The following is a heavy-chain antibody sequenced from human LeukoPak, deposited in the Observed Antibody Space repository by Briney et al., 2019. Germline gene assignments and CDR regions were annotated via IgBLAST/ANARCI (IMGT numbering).Heavy chain of an antibody. V-gene: IGHV4-59*01. CDR3: AKIRDGDFDY. J-gene: IGHJ4*02. D-gene: IGHD5-24*01. CDR1: GDSISNYY. Sequence: SETLSLTCTVSGDSISNYYWSWIRQPPGQGLEWIGYIYYSGSTNYNPSLKSRVTISIDTSRKQLPLRLISVTAADTAVYYCAKIRDGDFDYWGQGTLVTVSS. CDR2: IYYSGST.